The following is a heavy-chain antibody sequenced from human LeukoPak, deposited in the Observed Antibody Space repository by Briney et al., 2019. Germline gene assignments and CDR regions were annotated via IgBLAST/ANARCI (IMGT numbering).Heavy chain of an antibody. CDR2: ISSSSSYI. D-gene: IGHD5-24*01. V-gene: IGHV3-21*01. CDR1: GFTFSSYS. J-gene: IGHJ4*02. Sequence: PGGSLRLSCAASGFTFSSYSMNWVRQAPGKGLEWVSSISSSSSYIYYADSVKGRFTISRDNAKNSLYLQMNSLRAEDTAIYYCTRVGYIDEGIDYWGQGTLVTVSS. CDR3: TRVGYIDEGIDY.